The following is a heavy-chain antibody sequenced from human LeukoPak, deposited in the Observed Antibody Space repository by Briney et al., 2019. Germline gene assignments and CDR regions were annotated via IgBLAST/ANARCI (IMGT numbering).Heavy chain of an antibody. J-gene: IGHJ4*02. Sequence: PGGSLRLSCAASGFTFSNNAMSWVRQAPGKGLEWVSRISGSGGYTYYADSVKGRFTVSRDNSKNTLYLEMNSLRAEDTAIYYCAKAAPFFLEYWGQGALVTVSP. CDR2: ISGSGGYT. V-gene: IGHV3-23*01. D-gene: IGHD2/OR15-2a*01. CDR3: AKAAPFFLEY. CDR1: GFTFSNNA.